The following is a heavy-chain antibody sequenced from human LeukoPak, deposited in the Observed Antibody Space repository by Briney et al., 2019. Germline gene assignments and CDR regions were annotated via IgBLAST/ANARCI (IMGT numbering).Heavy chain of an antibody. V-gene: IGHV3-48*01. CDR1: GFTFSSYS. D-gene: IGHD2-2*02. J-gene: IGHJ4*02. Sequence: PGGSLRLSXAASGFTFSSYSMNWVRQAPGKGLEWVSYISSSSSTIYYADSVKGRFTISRDNAKNSLYLQMNSLRAEDTAVYYCARVPHCSSTSCYSDYFDYWGQGTLVTVSS. CDR3: ARVPHCSSTSCYSDYFDY. CDR2: ISSSSSTI.